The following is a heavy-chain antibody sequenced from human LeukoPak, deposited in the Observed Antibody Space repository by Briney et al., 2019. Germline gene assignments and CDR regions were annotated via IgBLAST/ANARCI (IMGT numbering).Heavy chain of an antibody. CDR2: IYPGDSDT. CDR1: GYRFTSYW. D-gene: IGHD5-24*01. J-gene: IGHJ6*02. V-gene: IGHV5-51*01. Sequence: GESLKISCKGSGYRFTSYWIGWVRQMPGKGLEWMGIIYPGDSDTRYSPSFQGQVTISADKSISTAYLQWSSLKASDTAMYYCARQMATMGQYYYYGMDVWGQGTTVTVSS. CDR3: ARQMATMGQYYYYGMDV.